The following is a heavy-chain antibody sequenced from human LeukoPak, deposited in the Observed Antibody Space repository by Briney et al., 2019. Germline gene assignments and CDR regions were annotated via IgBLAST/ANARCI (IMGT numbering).Heavy chain of an antibody. V-gene: IGHV1-69*05. CDR2: IIPIFGTA. CDR1: GGTFRIYA. CDR3: ARGAPGYCSGGSCYSGDY. D-gene: IGHD2-15*01. J-gene: IGHJ4*02. Sequence: SVQVSCNASGGTFRIYAISWVRPAPGQGLEWMGGIIPIFGTANYAQKFQGRVTITTDESTSTAYMELSSLRSEDTAVYYCARGAPGYCSGGSCYSGDYWGQGTLVTVSS.